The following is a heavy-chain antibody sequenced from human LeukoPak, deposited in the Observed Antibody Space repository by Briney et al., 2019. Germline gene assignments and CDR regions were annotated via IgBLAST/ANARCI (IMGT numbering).Heavy chain of an antibody. V-gene: IGHV1-69*13. CDR1: GYTFTSYG. Sequence: SVKVSCKASGYTFTSYGISWVRQAPGQGLEWMGGIIPIFGTANYAQKFQGRVTITADESTSTAYMELSSLRSEDTAVYYCARLGDNSYYYYYMDVWGKGTTVTVSS. CDR2: IIPIFGTA. D-gene: IGHD3-16*01. J-gene: IGHJ6*03. CDR3: ARLGDNSYYYYYMDV.